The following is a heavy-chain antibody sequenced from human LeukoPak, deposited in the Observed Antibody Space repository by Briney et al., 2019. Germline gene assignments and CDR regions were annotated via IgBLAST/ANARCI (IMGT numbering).Heavy chain of an antibody. D-gene: IGHD1-26*01. J-gene: IGHJ1*01. CDR1: GGTFSSYA. CDR3: ARGAPIVGATKWYFQH. Sequence: ASVKVSCKASGGTFSSYAISWVQQAPGQGLEWMGGIIPIFGTANYAQKFQGRVTITTDESTSTAYMELGSLRSEDTAVYYCARGAPIVGATKWYFQHWGQGTLVTVSS. V-gene: IGHV1-69*05. CDR2: IIPIFGTA.